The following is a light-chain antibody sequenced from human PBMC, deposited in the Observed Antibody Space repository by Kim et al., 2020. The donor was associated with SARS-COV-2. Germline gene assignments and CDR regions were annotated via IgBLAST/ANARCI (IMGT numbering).Light chain of an antibody. V-gene: IGKV1-33*01. CDR3: QQYDNLIS. J-gene: IGKJ5*01. CDR2: DAS. CDR1: QDINNY. Sequence: SASGGDSVTISCQASQDINNYLSWYQQKSGKVPTLLISDASTLETGVPSRFSGSGSGTEFTLTISSLQPEDIATYFCQQYDNLISFGQGTRLEIK.